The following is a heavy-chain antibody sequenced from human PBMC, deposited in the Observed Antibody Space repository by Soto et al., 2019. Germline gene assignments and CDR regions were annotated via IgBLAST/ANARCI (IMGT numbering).Heavy chain of an antibody. J-gene: IGHJ4*02. CDR2: INSDGSST. CDR1: GFTFSSYW. CDR3: ARVNEGILRYFDWLLSFDY. D-gene: IGHD3-9*01. V-gene: IGHV3-74*01. Sequence: GGSLRLSCAASGFTFSSYWMHWVRQAPGKGLVWVSRINSDGSSTSYADSVKGRFTISRDNAKKTLYLQMNSLRAEDTAVYYCARVNEGILRYFDWLLSFDYWGQGTLVTVSS.